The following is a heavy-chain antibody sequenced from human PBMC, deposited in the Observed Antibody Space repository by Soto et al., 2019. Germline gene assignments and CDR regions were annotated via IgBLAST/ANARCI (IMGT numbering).Heavy chain of an antibody. CDR1: GGSISSSSYY. D-gene: IGHD6-13*01. CDR3: ARHPSLAAAGTLYYYYGMDV. V-gene: IGHV4-39*01. CDR2: IYYSGST. J-gene: IGHJ6*02. Sequence: SETLSLTCTVSGGSISSSSYYWGWIRQPPGKGLEWIGSIYYSGSTYYNPSLKSRVTISVDTSKNQFSLKLSSVTAADTAVYYCARHPSLAAAGTLYYYYGMDVWGQGTTVTVSS.